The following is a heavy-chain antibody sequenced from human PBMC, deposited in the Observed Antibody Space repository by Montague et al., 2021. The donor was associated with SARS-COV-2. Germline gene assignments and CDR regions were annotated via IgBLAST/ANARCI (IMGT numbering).Heavy chain of an antibody. D-gene: IGHD3-3*01. V-gene: IGHV4-38-2*02. CDR1: GFSISSGYY. CDR3: ARSGVGISDFSYFDS. CDR2: RYQNGAT. J-gene: IGHJ4*02. Sequence: SETLSLTCSVSGFSISSGYYWGWIRQTPGKGLEWIGSRYQNGATXYSPSLKCPVTILLDTSRNQFSLSLTSVTAADTAVYYCARSGVGISDFSYFDSWGQGSLVIVSS.